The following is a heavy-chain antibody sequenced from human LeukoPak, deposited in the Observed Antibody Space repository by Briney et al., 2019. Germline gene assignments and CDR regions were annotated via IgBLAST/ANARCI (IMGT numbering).Heavy chain of an antibody. Sequence: GRSLRLSCAASGFTFDDYAMHWVRQAPGEGLEWVSGISGNSGSIGYADSVKGRFTISRDNAKNSLYPQMNSLRAEDTALYYCAKGRGGNCTSARWFDSWGQGTLVTVSS. D-gene: IGHD2-2*01. J-gene: IGHJ5*01. CDR1: GFTFDDYA. CDR2: ISGNSGSI. V-gene: IGHV3-9*01. CDR3: AKGRGGNCTSARWFDS.